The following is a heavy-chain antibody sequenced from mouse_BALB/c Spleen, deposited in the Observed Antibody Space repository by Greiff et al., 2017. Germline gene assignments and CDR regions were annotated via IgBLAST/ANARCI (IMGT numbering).Heavy chain of an antibody. CDR2: IDPSDSET. J-gene: IGHJ4*01. CDR1: GYSFTSYW. V-gene: IGHV1S126*01. Sequence: VQLQQSGPQLVRPGASVKISCKASGYSFTSYWMHWVKQRPGQGLEWIGMIDPSDSETRLNQKFKDKATLTVDKSSSTAYMQLSSPTSEDSAVYYCARRYDGGAMDYWGQGTSVTVSS. D-gene: IGHD2-14*01. CDR3: ARRYDGGAMDY.